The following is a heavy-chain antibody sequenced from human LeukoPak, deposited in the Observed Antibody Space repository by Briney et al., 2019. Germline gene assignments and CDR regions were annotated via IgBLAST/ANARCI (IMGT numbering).Heavy chain of an antibody. CDR3: ARDQRFSSGYPYDY. Sequence: PGGSLRLSCAASGFTFSSYTMNWVRQAPGKGLEWVSSITSSSSYIYYADSVKGRFTISRDNAKNSLYLQMNSLRDEDTAVYYCARDQRFSSGYPYDYWGQGTLVTVSS. V-gene: IGHV3-21*06. D-gene: IGHD3-22*01. CDR1: GFTFSSYT. CDR2: ITSSSSYI. J-gene: IGHJ4*02.